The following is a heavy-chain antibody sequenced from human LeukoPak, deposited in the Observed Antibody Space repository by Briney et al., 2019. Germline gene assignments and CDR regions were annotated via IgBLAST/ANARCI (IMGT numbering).Heavy chain of an antibody. D-gene: IGHD3-22*01. V-gene: IGHV4-4*02. CDR3: ASAPYYYDSSGLEY. J-gene: IGHJ4*02. CDR1: GGSISSSNW. CDR2: IYHSGST. Sequence: ASGTLSLTCAVSGGSISSSNWWSWVRQPPGKGLEWIGEIYHSGSTNYNPSLKSRVTISVDKSKNQFSLKLSSVTAADTAVYYCASAPYYYDSSGLEYWGQGTLVTVSS.